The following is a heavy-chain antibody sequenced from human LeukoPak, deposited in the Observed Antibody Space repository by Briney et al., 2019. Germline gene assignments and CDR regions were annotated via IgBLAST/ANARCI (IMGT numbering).Heavy chain of an antibody. Sequence: GGSLRLSCTASGFSFSSYGMHWVRQAPGKGLEWVTFIRYDGNNKYYADSVKGRSTISRDNARKSLYLQMNSLRAVDTAVYYCARGASVVAGNDNAFNMWGQGTMVTVSS. V-gene: IGHV3-30*02. CDR2: IRYDGNNK. D-gene: IGHD6-19*01. J-gene: IGHJ3*02. CDR3: ARGASVVAGNDNAFNM. CDR1: GFSFSSYG.